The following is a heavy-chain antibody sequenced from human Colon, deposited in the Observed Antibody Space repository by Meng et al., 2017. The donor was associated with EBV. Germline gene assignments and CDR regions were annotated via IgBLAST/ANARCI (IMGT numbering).Heavy chain of an antibody. CDR2: IYYSGST. J-gene: IGHJ2*01. V-gene: IGHV4-31*03. CDR3: ASLYGDSSVWYLDL. D-gene: IGHD4-17*01. CDR1: GGSLSSGNHY. Sequence: QVKPQESGPGLGNPSQPLSLTCTVTGGSLSSGNHYWSWIRQHPGKGLEYIGYIYYSGSTYYNPSLKSRVIISVDTSKNQFSLRLNSVTAADTAVYYCASLYGDSSVWYLDLWGRGTLVTVSS.